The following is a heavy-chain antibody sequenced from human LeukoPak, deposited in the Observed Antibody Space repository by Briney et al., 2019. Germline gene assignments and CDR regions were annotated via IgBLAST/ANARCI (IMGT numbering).Heavy chain of an antibody. D-gene: IGHD5-18*01. J-gene: IGHJ3*02. CDR3: ARDSRYSSDAFDI. CDR2: INAGNGNT. V-gene: IGHV1-3*03. Sequence: GASVKVSCKASGYTFTSYAMHWVRQAPGQRLEWMGWINAGNGNTKYSQEFQGRVTITRDTSASTAYMELSSLRSEDMAVYYCARDSRYSSDAFDIWGQGTMVTVSS. CDR1: GYTFTSYA.